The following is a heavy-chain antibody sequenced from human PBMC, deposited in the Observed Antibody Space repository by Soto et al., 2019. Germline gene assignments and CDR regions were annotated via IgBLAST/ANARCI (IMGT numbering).Heavy chain of an antibody. Sequence: SLTLRLTCTVSDGSIISVGYCCSFIRQQPGKGLEWIGYIYHSGSTYYNPSLKSRVTISVDRSKNQFSLKLSSVTAADTAVYYCATVPGPWGKGTLVTVSS. CDR1: DGSIISVGYC. CDR3: ATVPGP. V-gene: IGHV4-30-2*01. CDR2: IYHSGST. J-gene: IGHJ5*02.